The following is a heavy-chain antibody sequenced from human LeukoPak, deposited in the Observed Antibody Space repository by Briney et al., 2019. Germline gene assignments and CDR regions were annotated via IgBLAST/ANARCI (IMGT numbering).Heavy chain of an antibody. CDR2: IYYSGST. D-gene: IGHD1-26*01. Sequence: PSETLSLTCTVPGGSISSSTYYSGWIRQPPGNGLEWIGSIYYSGSTYYNPSLKSRVTISVDTSKNQFSLKLTSVTAADTAVYYCATPYSGGYHGLDIWGQGTMVTVSS. CDR3: ATPYSGGYHGLDI. CDR1: GGSISSSTYY. V-gene: IGHV4-39*01. J-gene: IGHJ3*02.